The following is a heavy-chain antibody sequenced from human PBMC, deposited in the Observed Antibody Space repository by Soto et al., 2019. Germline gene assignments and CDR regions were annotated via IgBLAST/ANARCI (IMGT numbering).Heavy chain of an antibody. Sequence: QVHLQESGPGLVKPSETLSLTCTVSGGSINNHYWSWIRQPPGRGLEWIGYIYYTGSTNYNTSLKSRVTMSVYTSKNQFSLNLTSLTAADTAIYYCARANSYSEYWGQGTLVTVSS. CDR3: ARANSYSEY. V-gene: IGHV4-59*11. J-gene: IGHJ4*02. CDR2: IYYTGST. D-gene: IGHD7-27*01. CDR1: GGSINNHY.